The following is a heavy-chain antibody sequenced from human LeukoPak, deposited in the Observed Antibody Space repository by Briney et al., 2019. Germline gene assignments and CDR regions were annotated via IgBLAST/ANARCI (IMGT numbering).Heavy chain of an antibody. CDR3: ATGPPSPYYFDY. CDR2: INPNSDNT. CDR1: GYTFTSFD. J-gene: IGHJ4*02. V-gene: IGHV1-8*01. Sequence: GASVKVSCKASGYTFTSFDINWVRQATGQGLEWMAWINPNSDNTGYAPNFQGRVTMSRDTSISTAYMELSSLTSEDTAVYYCATGPPSPYYFDYWGQGTLVTVSS. D-gene: IGHD1-14*01.